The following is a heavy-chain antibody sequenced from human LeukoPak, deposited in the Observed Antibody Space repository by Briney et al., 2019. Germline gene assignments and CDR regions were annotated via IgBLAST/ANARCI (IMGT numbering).Heavy chain of an antibody. CDR1: GGSISRNSYY. J-gene: IGHJ3*02. CDR3: ARLREYSSGINAFDI. D-gene: IGHD6-19*01. Sequence: PSETLSLTCTVSGGSISRNSYYWGWIRQPPGKGLEWIGSIHYSGSTHYNPSLKSRVTISVDTSKNQFSLRLSSVTAADTAVYYCARLREYSSGINAFDIWGQGTMVTVSS. CDR2: IHYSGST. V-gene: IGHV4-39*07.